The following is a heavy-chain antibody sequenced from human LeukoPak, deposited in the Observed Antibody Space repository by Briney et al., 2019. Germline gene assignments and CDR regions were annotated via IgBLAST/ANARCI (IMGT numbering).Heavy chain of an antibody. Sequence: ASVKVSCKASGYTFTGYYMHWVRQAPGQGLEWMGWINPSSGGTNYAQKFQGRVTMTRDTSISTAYMELSSLRSEDTAVYYCAISPSYCSSTSCSIGYYMDVWGKGTTVTVSS. J-gene: IGHJ6*03. CDR1: GYTFTGYY. D-gene: IGHD2-2*01. CDR3: AISPSYCSSTSCSIGYYMDV. CDR2: INPSSGGT. V-gene: IGHV1-2*02.